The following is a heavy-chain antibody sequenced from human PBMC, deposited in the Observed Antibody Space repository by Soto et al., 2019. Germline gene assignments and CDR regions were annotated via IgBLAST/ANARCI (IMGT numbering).Heavy chain of an antibody. Sequence: SETLSLTCAVSGGSISSGGYSWSWIRQPPGKGLEWIGYIYHSGYTYYNPSLKSRVTISVDRSKNQFSLKLSSVTAADTAVYYCARVPGPWGQGTLVTVS. D-gene: IGHD7-27*01. CDR1: GGSISSGGYS. J-gene: IGHJ5*02. V-gene: IGHV4-30-2*01. CDR2: IYHSGYT. CDR3: ARVPGP.